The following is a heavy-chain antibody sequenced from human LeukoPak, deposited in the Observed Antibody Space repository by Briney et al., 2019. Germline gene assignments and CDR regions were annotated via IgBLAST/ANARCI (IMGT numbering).Heavy chain of an antibody. CDR2: ISSSGSTI. D-gene: IGHD6-13*01. J-gene: IGHJ5*02. Sequence: GGSLRLSCAASGFTFSSYEMNWVRQAPGKGLEWVSYISSSGSTIYYADSVKGRFTISRDNAKNSLYLQMNSLRAEDTAVYYCARESWAAAGTFDPWGQGTLVTVSS. V-gene: IGHV3-48*03. CDR1: GFTFSSYE. CDR3: ARESWAAAGTFDP.